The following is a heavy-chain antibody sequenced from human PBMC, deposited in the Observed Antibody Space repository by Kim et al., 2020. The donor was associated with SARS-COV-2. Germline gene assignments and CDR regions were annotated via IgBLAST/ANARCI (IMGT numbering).Heavy chain of an antibody. CDR1: GGSISSSSYY. CDR3: ARLFGGTGKYYFEY. Sequence: SETLSLTCTVSGGSISSSSYYWGWIRQPPGKRLEWIGSIYYSGPTYYNPSLKSRVTISVDTSKNQFSLKLSSVTAADTDVYYCARLFGGTGKYYFEYWGQGTLVTVSS. J-gene: IGHJ4*02. V-gene: IGHV4-39*01. D-gene: IGHD3-16*01. CDR2: IYYSGPT.